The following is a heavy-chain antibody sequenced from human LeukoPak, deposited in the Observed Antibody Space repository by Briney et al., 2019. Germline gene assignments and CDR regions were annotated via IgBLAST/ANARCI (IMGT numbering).Heavy chain of an antibody. CDR3: ARDRVHDCSSSTGGLWWCGMDV. CDR1: GFTVSNNY. CDR2: IYSGGST. Sequence: PGGSLRLSCAASGFTVSNNYMSWVRQAPGRGLEWISDIYSGGSTYYADSVEGRFTFFRDNSKNTLYLQINSLRAEDTAIYYGARDRVHDCSSSTGGLWWCGMDVWGKGTTVSVST. V-gene: IGHV3-53*01. D-gene: IGHD2-8*02. J-gene: IGHJ6*04.